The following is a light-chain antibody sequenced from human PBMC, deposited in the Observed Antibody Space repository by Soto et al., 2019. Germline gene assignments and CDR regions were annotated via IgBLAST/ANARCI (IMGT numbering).Light chain of an antibody. CDR3: QHFCSSPPWT. CDR1: QSVSSSY. V-gene: IGKV3-20*01. CDR2: GAS. Sequence: EIVLTQSPGTLSLSPGERATLACRASQSVSSSYFAWYQQKPGQAPRLLIYGASSRATGIPDSFSGSGSGTDFTLTISRLEPKDFAVVYCQHFCSSPPWTFGQGNKVEIK. J-gene: IGKJ1*01.